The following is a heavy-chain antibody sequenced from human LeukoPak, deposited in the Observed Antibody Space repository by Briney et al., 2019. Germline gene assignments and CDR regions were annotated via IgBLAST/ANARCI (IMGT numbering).Heavy chain of an antibody. D-gene: IGHD3-3*01. J-gene: IGHJ4*02. V-gene: IGHV4-34*01. CDR3: ASAPWSGYYTPPDY. CDR1: GFTFSSFG. Sequence: GSLRLSCVASGFTFSSFGMHWVRQAPGKGLEWIGEINHSGSTNYNPSLKSRVTISVDTSKNQFSLKLSSVTAADTAVYYCASAPWSGYYTPPDYWGQGTLVTVSS. CDR2: INHSGST.